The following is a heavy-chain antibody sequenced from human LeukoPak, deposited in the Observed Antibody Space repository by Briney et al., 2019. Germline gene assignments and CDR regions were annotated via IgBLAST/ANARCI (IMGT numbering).Heavy chain of an antibody. CDR3: AIPTIFGVVDY. Sequence: PGGSLRLSCVVSGITLSHYGMSWVRQAPGKGLEWVSGINWNGGSTGYADSVKGRFTISRDNAKNSLYLRMNSLRAEDTAVYYCAIPTIFGVVDYWGQGTLVTVSS. J-gene: IGHJ4*02. D-gene: IGHD3-3*01. CDR2: INWNGGST. CDR1: GITLSHYG. V-gene: IGHV3-20*04.